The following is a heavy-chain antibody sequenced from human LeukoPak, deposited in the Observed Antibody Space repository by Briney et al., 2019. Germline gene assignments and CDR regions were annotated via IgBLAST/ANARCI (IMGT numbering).Heavy chain of an antibody. Sequence: ASVKVSCKASGYTFTPYYIHWVRQAPGQGPEWMGWIIPNSGGTNYAQKFQGRVTMTRDTSISTAYMEVGRLTSDDTAVYYCARSIRSGGNYWGQGTLVTVSS. CDR2: IIPNSGGT. D-gene: IGHD2-15*01. V-gene: IGHV1-2*02. CDR3: ARSIRSGGNY. J-gene: IGHJ4*02. CDR1: GYTFTPYY.